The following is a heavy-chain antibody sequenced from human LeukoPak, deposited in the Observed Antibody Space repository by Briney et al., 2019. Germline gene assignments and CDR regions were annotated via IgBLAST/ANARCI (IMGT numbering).Heavy chain of an antibody. CDR3: AREGVVGLEYFQH. CDR2: IYSGGST. CDR1: GFTVSSNY. D-gene: IGHD2-15*01. V-gene: IGHV3-53*01. Sequence: GGSLRLSCAASGFTVSSNYMSWVRQAPGKGLEWVSVIYSGGSTYYADSVKGRFTISRDNSKNTLYLQMNSLRAEDTAVYYCAREGVVGLEYFQHWGQGTLVTVSS. J-gene: IGHJ1*01.